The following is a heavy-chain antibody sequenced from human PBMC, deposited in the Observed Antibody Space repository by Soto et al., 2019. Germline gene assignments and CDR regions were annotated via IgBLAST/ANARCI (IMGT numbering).Heavy chain of an antibody. Sequence: SGTLSLTCTVSGGSISSSSYYWGWIRQPPGKGLEWIGSIYYSGSTYYNPSLKSRVTISVDTSKNQFSLKLSSVTAADTAVYYCASMALTIDMVRGYYFDYWGQGTLVTVSS. CDR2: IYYSGST. CDR1: GGSISSSSYY. J-gene: IGHJ4*02. D-gene: IGHD3-10*01. V-gene: IGHV4-39*01. CDR3: ASMALTIDMVRGYYFDY.